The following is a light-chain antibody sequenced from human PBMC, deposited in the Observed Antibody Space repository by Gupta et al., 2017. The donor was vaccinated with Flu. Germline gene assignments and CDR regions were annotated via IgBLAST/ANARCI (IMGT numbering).Light chain of an antibody. J-gene: IGLJ1*01. CDR3: AAWDDSRGGYV. Sequence: RVTNSSSGGSSNMRTNCVFWYQHLPGSAPNLLIYRNVQRRSGVPDRFSGSKSGTSASVAISWLRAEDEADFYCAAWDDSRGGYVFGTGTKVTVL. CDR1: SSNMRTNC. V-gene: IGLV1-47*01. CDR2: RNV.